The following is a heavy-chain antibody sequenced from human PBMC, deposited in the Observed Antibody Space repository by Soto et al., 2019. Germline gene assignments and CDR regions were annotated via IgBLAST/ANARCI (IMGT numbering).Heavy chain of an antibody. J-gene: IGHJ4*02. D-gene: IGHD2-15*01. CDR2: MSYSGST. V-gene: IGHV4-61*01. Sequence: QVQLQESGPGLVKPSETLSLTCTVSGGSISSGNYYWTWIRQPPGKGLEWLGYMSYSGSTNYNPTLKSRIRISKDTSKNQFSLNLSSVAAADTAVYYCARANRVVGYFDPWGQGALVTVSS. CDR3: ARANRVVGYFDP. CDR1: GGSISSGNYY.